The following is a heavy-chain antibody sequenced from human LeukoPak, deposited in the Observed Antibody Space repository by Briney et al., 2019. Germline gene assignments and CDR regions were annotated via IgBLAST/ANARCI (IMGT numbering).Heavy chain of an antibody. V-gene: IGHV3-30-3*01. CDR1: GFTFSSYA. Sequence: PGGSLRLSCAASGFTFSSYAMHWVRQAPGKGLEWVAVISYDGSNKYYADSVKGRFTISRDNSKNTLYLQMNSLRAEDTAVYYCARDSCSSTSGLFNWFDPWGQGTLVTVSS. J-gene: IGHJ5*02. D-gene: IGHD2-2*01. CDR3: ARDSCSSTSGLFNWFDP. CDR2: ISYDGSNK.